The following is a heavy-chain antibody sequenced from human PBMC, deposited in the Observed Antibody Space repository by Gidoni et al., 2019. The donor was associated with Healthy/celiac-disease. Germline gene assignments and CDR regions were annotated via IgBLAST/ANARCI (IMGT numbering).Heavy chain of an antibody. CDR3: ARSKIHCSGGSCYSSWFDP. D-gene: IGHD2-15*01. CDR2: IYYSGST. J-gene: IGHJ5*02. CDR1: GGSISRGGYS. V-gene: IGHV4-31*03. Sequence: QVQLQESGPGLVKPSQTLSLTCPVSGGSISRGGYSWSWIRQHPGKGLEWIGYIYYSGSTYYNPSLKSRVTISVDTSKNQFSLKLSSVTAADTAVYYCARSKIHCSGGSCYSSWFDPWGQGTLVTVSS.